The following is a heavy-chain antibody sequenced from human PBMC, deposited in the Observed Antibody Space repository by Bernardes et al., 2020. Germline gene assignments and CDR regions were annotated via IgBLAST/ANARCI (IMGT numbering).Heavy chain of an antibody. D-gene: IGHD4-17*01. V-gene: IGHV4-39*01. CDR1: GGSISSSSYY. CDR2: IYYSGST. Sequence: SETLSLTCTVSGGSISSSSYYWGWLRQPPGKGLEWIGSIYYSGSTYYNPSLKSRVTISVDTSKNQFSLKLSSVTAADTAVYYCASDYGDLDAFDIWGQGTMVTVSS. J-gene: IGHJ3*02. CDR3: ASDYGDLDAFDI.